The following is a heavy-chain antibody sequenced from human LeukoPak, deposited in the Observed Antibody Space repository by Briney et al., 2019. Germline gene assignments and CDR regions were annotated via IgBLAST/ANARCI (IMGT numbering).Heavy chain of an antibody. CDR2: ISGSGGST. Sequence: PGGSLKLSCAASGFTFSSYAMSWVRQAPGKGLEWVSAISGSGGSTYYADSVKGRFTISRDNSKNTLYLQMNSLRAEDTAVYYCAKDGEQWLVTRLDYWGQGTLVTVSS. V-gene: IGHV3-23*01. J-gene: IGHJ4*02. D-gene: IGHD6-19*01. CDR1: GFTFSSYA. CDR3: AKDGEQWLVTRLDY.